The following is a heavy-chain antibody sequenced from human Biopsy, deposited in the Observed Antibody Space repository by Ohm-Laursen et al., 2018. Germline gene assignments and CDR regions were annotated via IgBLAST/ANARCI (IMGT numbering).Heavy chain of an antibody. D-gene: IGHD6-19*01. CDR3: AKGGLSSGPLAY. J-gene: IGHJ4*02. CDR2: VSGYNGNT. CDR1: GYTFTTYY. V-gene: IGHV1-18*04. Sequence: GASVKVSCKAYGYTFTTYYIHWVRQAPGQGLEWMGWVSGYNGNTNYAQKLQGRVTMTIDTSTSTVYMELRSLRSDDTAVYFCAKGGLSSGPLAYWGQGTLVTVSS.